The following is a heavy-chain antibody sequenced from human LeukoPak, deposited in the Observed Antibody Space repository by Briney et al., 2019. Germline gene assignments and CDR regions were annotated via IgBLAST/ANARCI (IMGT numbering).Heavy chain of an antibody. D-gene: IGHD5-24*01. J-gene: IGHJ4*02. V-gene: IGHV3-23*01. Sequence: GGSLRLSCAASGFSFDEYGMNWVRQAPGKGLEWVSGIIPSGHTTYYADSVRGRFTISRDNSRNTLYLQMNSLRAEDTAVYYCAKDDRWLQFCCWGQGTLVTVSA. CDR3: AKDDRWLQFCC. CDR2: IIPSGHTT. CDR1: GFSFDEYG.